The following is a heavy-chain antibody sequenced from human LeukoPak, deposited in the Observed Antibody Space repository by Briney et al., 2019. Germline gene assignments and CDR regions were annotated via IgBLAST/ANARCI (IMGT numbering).Heavy chain of an antibody. CDR1: GYSFTSCW. D-gene: IGHD1-14*01. V-gene: IGHV5-10-1*01. CDR3: ARHPLVYPEFDP. CDR2: IDPSDSYT. J-gene: IGHJ5*02. Sequence: GESLRISCKGSGYSFTSCWISWVRQMPGKGLEWMGRIDPSDSYTNYSPSFQGHVTISADKSISTAYLRWSSLKASDTAMYYCARHPLVYPEFDPWGQGTLVTVSS.